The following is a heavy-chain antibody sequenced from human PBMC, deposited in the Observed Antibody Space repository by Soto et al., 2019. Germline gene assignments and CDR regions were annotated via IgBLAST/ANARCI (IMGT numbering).Heavy chain of an antibody. V-gene: IGHV1-18*01. J-gene: IGHJ6*02. Sequence: GASVKVSCKASGYTFTSYGISWVRQAPGQGLEWMGWISAYNGNTNYAQKLQGRVTMTTDTSTSTAYMELRSLGSDDTAVYYCARDPPKYYDFWSGYSPYYYGMDVWGQGTTVTVSS. CDR1: GYTFTSYG. D-gene: IGHD3-3*01. CDR3: ARDPPKYYDFWSGYSPYYYGMDV. CDR2: ISAYNGNT.